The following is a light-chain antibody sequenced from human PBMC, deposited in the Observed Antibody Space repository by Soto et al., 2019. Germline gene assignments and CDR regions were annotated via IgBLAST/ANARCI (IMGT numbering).Light chain of an antibody. J-gene: IGLJ1*01. CDR3: SSYTSTNNLV. CDR1: SSDVGGYKY. V-gene: IGLV2-14*01. CDR2: EVS. Sequence: QSVLTQPASVSGSPGQSITISCSGTSSDVGGYKYVSWYQQHPGKAPKLMIYEVSYRPSGVSNRFSGSKSGNTASLTISGLQAEDEADYYCSSYTSTNNLVFGNGTKVTVL.